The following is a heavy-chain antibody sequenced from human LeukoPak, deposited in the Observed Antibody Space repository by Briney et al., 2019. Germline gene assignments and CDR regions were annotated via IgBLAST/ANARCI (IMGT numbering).Heavy chain of an antibody. CDR2: INEDGNEK. Sequence: PGGSLRLSCAASRLTFSRFWMIWIRQAPGKGLEWVATINEDGNEKWYADSVKGRFTISRDNARNSLYLQMNSLRAEDTAVYYCATLSYRRFDYWGQGALVTVSS. CDR1: RLTFSRFW. D-gene: IGHD1-14*01. CDR3: ATLSYRRFDY. J-gene: IGHJ4*02. V-gene: IGHV3-7*01.